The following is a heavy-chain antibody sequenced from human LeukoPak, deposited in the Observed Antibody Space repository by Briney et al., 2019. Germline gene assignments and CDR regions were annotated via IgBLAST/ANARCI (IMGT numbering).Heavy chain of an antibody. J-gene: IGHJ6*03. Sequence: SETLSLTCGVSGYSIRSGYYWGCIRQVPGKGLEWIATIYHSGSTYYNPSLKSRVTISVDTGKNQFSLKVSSVTAADTAVYYCARSPDYIYHMDVWGKGTTVTVSS. CDR1: GYSIRSGYY. D-gene: IGHD3-16*01. CDR2: IYHSGST. CDR3: ARSPDYIYHMDV. V-gene: IGHV4-38-2*01.